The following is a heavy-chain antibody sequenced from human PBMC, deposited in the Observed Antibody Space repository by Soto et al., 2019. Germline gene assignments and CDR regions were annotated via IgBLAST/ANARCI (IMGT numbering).Heavy chain of an antibody. CDR3: AKNSGWFNT. Sequence: PGGSLRLSCAASGFPFSSTDMAWVRQAPGKRLDWVSTIDGSDGTTYYADSVKGRFTISRDTSMSAVYLQMNSLRAEDTALYYCAKNSGWFNTWGQGALVTVSS. V-gene: IGHV3-23*01. J-gene: IGHJ5*02. CDR1: GFPFSSTD. CDR2: IDGSDGTT. D-gene: IGHD3-10*01.